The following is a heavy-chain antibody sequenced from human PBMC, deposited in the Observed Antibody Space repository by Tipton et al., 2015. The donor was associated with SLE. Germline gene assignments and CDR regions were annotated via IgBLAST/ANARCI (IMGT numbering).Heavy chain of an antibody. CDR2: INPNSGGT. V-gene: IGHV1-2*02. CDR1: GYTFTGYY. Sequence: QSGAEVKKPGASVKISCRASGYTFTGYYMHWVRQAPGQGLEWMGWINPNSGGTDYAQKFQGRVTMTRDTSISTAYMELTSLRSDDTAVYYCVPSSSGPFYFDYWGQGTLATVSS. D-gene: IGHD6-19*01. CDR3: VPSSSGPFYFDY. J-gene: IGHJ4*02.